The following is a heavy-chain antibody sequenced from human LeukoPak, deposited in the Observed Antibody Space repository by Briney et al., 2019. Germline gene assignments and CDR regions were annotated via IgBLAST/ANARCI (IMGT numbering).Heavy chain of an antibody. CDR2: ISYDGSNK. D-gene: IGHD1-7*01. J-gene: IGHJ5*02. CDR1: GFTFSSYG. V-gene: IGHV3-30*03. Sequence: PGGSLRLSCAASGFTFSSYGMHWVRQAPGKGLEWVAVISYDGSNKYYADSVKGRFTISRDNAKNSLYLQMNSLRAEDTAVYYCASPVGITGTTPSWGQGTLVTVSS. CDR3: ASPVGITGTTPS.